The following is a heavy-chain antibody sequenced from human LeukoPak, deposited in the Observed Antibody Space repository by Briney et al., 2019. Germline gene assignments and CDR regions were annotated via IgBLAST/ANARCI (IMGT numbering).Heavy chain of an antibody. J-gene: IGHJ5*02. CDR1: GFTFSSYA. Sequence: QPGRSLRLSCAAYGFTFSSYAMHWVRQAPGKGLEWVAVISYDGSNKYYADSVKGRFTISRDNSKNTLYLQMNSLRAEDTAVYYCARSITMVRGVPIDPWGQGTLVTVSS. V-gene: IGHV3-30-3*01. CDR2: ISYDGSNK. D-gene: IGHD3-10*01. CDR3: ARSITMVRGVPIDP.